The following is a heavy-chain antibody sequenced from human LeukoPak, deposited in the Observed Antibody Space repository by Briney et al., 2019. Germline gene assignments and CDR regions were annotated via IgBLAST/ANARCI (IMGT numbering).Heavy chain of an antibody. D-gene: IGHD2-15*01. CDR3: ARDWVGSC. CDR2: IIPILGIA. V-gene: IGHV1-69*04. Sequence: SVTVSCKASGGTFSSYAISWVRQAPGQGLEWMGRIIPILGIANYAQKFQGRVTITADKSTSTAYMELSSLRSEDTAVYYCARDWVGSCWGQGTLVTVSS. CDR1: GGTFSSYA. J-gene: IGHJ4*02.